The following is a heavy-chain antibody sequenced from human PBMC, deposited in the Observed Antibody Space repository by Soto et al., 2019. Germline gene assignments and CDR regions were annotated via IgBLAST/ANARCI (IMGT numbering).Heavy chain of an antibody. V-gene: IGHV4-31*03. CDR3: ARETVGTIDR. J-gene: IGHJ5*02. D-gene: IGHD5-12*01. Sequence: QVQLQESGPGLVKPSQTLSLTCTVSGGSISSVGYYWSWIRQHPGKGLEWSGYIYNSGSTHYNPSLKSRITMSVDTSKNQFSLKLSSVTVADTAVYFCARETVGTIDRWGQGTLVTVSS. CDR2: IYNSGST. CDR1: GGSISSVGYY.